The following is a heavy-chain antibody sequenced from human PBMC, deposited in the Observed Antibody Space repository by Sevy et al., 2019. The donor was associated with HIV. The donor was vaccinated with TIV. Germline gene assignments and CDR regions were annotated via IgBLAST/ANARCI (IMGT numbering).Heavy chain of an antibody. CDR2: ISSSSSYT. CDR1: GFTFSNFY. D-gene: IGHD3-3*01. V-gene: IGHV3-11*06. Sequence: GGSLRLSCAASGFTFSNFYMGWIRQAPGKGLEWVSYISSSSSYTNYADSVKGRFTISRDNAKNSLYLKMNSLRAEDTAVYYCASPAYYDFWSGYQGTYGMDVWGQGTTVTVSS. CDR3: ASPAYYDFWSGYQGTYGMDV. J-gene: IGHJ6*02.